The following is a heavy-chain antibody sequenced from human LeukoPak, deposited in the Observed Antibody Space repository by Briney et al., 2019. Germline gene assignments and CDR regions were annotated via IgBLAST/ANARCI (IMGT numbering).Heavy chain of an antibody. Sequence: GGSLRLSCAASGFTFSTYAMTWVRQAPGKGLEWVSAISGSGGSTYYADSVKGRFTISRDNSKNTLYLQMNSLRAEDTAVYYCAKVVVVVAARLFDYWGQGTLVTVSS. V-gene: IGHV3-23*01. CDR2: ISGSGGST. D-gene: IGHD2-15*01. CDR3: AKVVVVVAARLFDY. J-gene: IGHJ4*02. CDR1: GFTFSTYA.